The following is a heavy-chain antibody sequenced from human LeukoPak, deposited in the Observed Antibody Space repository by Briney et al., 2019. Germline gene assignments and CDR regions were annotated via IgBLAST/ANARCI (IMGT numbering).Heavy chain of an antibody. CDR1: GFSFSDYG. D-gene: IGHD6-13*01. V-gene: IGHV3-30*02. J-gene: IGHJ4*02. CDR2: IPYDASDK. Sequence: GGSLRLSCVASGFSFSDYGMHWVGQAPGKGLEWVAFIPYDASDKYYADSVKGRFTISRDNSNNTLTLHMNSLRTEDTSIYFCAKGAWAADGPMGNNFASWGQGSLVTVSS. CDR3: AKGAWAADGPMGNNFAS.